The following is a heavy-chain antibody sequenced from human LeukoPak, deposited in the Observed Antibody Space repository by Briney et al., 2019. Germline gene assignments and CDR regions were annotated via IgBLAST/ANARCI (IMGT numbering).Heavy chain of an antibody. CDR2: IKQDGSEK. D-gene: IGHD2-8*02. Sequence: GGSLRLSCAASGFTFSSYWMGWVRQAPGKGLEWVANIKQDGSEKRYVDPVKGRFTISRDNAKNSLYLQMNSLRAEDTGVYYCVRAPATNEWRCMDYWGQGTLVTVSS. V-gene: IGHV3-7*01. CDR1: GFTFSSYW. J-gene: IGHJ4*02. CDR3: VRAPATNEWRCMDY.